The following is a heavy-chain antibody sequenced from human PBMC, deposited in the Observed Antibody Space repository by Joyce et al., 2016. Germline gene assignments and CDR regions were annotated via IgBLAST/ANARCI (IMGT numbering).Heavy chain of an antibody. D-gene: IGHD4-11*01. CDR2: INHSGST. J-gene: IGHJ4*02. Sequence: QVQLQQWGAGLLKPSETLSLTCAVYGGSFSGYYWSWIRQPPGKGLEWIGEINHSGSTTHNPSLESRVTISVDTSKNRFSLRLRSVTAADTAVYYCARGLSAFDYSNYAGYDYWGQGTLVTVSS. CDR1: GGSFSGYY. V-gene: IGHV4-34*01. CDR3: ARGLSAFDYSNYAGYDY.